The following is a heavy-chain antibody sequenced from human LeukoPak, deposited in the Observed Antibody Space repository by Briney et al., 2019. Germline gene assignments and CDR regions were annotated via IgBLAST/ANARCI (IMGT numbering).Heavy chain of an antibody. CDR2: INPNSGDT. J-gene: IGHJ4*02. CDR3: ARVRNYGSGTYTAFDN. CDR1: GYTFTGYY. Sequence: ASVKVSCKASGYTFTGYYIHWVRQAPGQGLQWMGWINPNSGDTHFTQNFQGRVTMTTDTSITTAYMELSRLRSDDTAVYYCARVRNYGSGTYTAFDNWGQGALVTVSS. D-gene: IGHD3-10*01. V-gene: IGHV1-2*02.